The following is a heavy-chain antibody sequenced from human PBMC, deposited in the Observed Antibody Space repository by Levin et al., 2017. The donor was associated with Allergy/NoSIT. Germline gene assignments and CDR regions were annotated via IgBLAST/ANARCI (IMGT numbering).Heavy chain of an antibody. CDR2: IRSKAYGGTT. CDR1: GFTFGDYA. J-gene: IGHJ4*02. V-gene: IGHV3-49*03. CDR3: TREPNYYDSSGYGVDY. Sequence: GESLKISCTASGFTFGDYAMSWFRQAPGKGLEWVGFIRSKAYGGTTEYAASVKGRFTISRDDSKSIAYLQMNSLKTEDTAVYYCTREPNYYDSSGYGVDYWGQGTLVTVSS. D-gene: IGHD3-22*01.